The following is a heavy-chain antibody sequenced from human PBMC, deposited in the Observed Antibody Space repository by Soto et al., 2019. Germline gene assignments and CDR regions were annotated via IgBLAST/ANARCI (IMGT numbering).Heavy chain of an antibody. D-gene: IGHD6-19*01. J-gene: IGHJ4*02. Sequence: QLQLQESGSGLVKPSQTLSLTCAVSGGSISSGGYSWSWIRQPPGKGLEWIGYIYHSGSTYYDPSLKSRVTISVDRSKNQFSLKLSSVTAADTAVYYCARAGGLGAVAVDYWGQGTLVTVSS. CDR1: GGSISSGGYS. CDR3: ARAGGLGAVAVDY. CDR2: IYHSGST. V-gene: IGHV4-30-2*01.